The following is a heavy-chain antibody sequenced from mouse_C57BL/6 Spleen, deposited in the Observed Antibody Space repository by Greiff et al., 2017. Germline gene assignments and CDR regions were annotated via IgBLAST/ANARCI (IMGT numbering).Heavy chain of an antibody. CDR1: GFTFSSYT. CDR2: ISGGGGNT. Sequence: DVKLVESGGGLVKPGGSLKLSCAASGFTFSSYTMSWVRQTPEKRLEWVATISGGGGNTYYPDSVKGRFTISRDNAKNTLYLQMSRLRSEDTAWYYCARQGNKVITTVVAPFDYWGQGTTLTVSS. CDR3: ARQGNKVITTVVAPFDY. V-gene: IGHV5-9*01. J-gene: IGHJ2*01. D-gene: IGHD1-1*01.